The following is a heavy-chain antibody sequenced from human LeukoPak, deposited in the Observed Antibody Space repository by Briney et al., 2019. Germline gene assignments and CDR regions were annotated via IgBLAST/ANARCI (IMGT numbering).Heavy chain of an antibody. V-gene: IGHV3-11*01. J-gene: IGHJ4*02. CDR2: MTASGRST. Sequence: PGGSLRLSCAAFGFSFSDYQMSWVRQAPGKGLEWISYMTASGRSTNYADSVKGRFTISRDNAKNSVVLQMNSLRAEDTAVYYCTRERRGSYYAFEFWGQGTLVSVSS. CDR1: GFSFSDYQ. CDR3: TRERRGSYYAFEF. D-gene: IGHD1-26*01.